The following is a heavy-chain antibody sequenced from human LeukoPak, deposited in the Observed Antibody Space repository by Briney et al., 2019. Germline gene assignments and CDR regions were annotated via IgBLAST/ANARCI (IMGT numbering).Heavy chain of an antibody. J-gene: IGHJ4*02. V-gene: IGHV1-2*02. CDR1: GYTFTGYY. CDR2: INPNSGGT. CDR3: ASRRRSTPYDY. Sequence: ASVKVSCKASGYTFTGYYMHWVRPAPGQGLAWMGWINPNSGGTNYAQKFQGRVTMTRDTSISTTYMGLSRLRSDDTAVYYCASRRRSTPYDYWGQGTLVTVSS. D-gene: IGHD5/OR15-5a*01.